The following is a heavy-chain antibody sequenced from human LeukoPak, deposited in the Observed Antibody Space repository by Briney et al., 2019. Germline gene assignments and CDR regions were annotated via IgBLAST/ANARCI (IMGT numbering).Heavy chain of an antibody. Sequence: ASVKVSCKASGYTFTNYAISWVRQAPGQGLEWMGLINGYNGNTNYAEKLQGRVTITTDTSTGTVYMELGSLRSDDSAVYYCARMRDSNAGNYFDFWGQGTLVTVSS. V-gene: IGHV1-18*01. CDR1: GYTFTNYA. CDR2: INGYNGNT. J-gene: IGHJ4*02. CDR3: ARMRDSNAGNYFDF. D-gene: IGHD3-10*01.